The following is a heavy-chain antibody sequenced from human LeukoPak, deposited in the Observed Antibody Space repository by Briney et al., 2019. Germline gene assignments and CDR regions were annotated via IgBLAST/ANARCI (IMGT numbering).Heavy chain of an antibody. CDR2: IYYSGST. CDR3: ARGYDFWSGYHIGNWFDP. V-gene: IGHV4-59*11. J-gene: IGHJ5*02. CDR1: GGSISSHY. Sequence: SETLSLTCTVSGGSISSHYWSWVRQPPGKGLEWIGYIYYSGSTNYNPSLKSRVTISVDTSKNQFSLKLSSVTAADTAVYYCARGYDFWSGYHIGNWFDPWGQGTLVTVSS. D-gene: IGHD3-3*01.